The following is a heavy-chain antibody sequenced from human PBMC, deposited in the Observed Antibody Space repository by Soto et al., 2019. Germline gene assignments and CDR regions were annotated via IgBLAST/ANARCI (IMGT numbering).Heavy chain of an antibody. V-gene: IGHV3-21*01. CDR1: GFTFSSYN. Sequence: EVQLVESGGGLVKPGGSLRLSCEASGFTFSSYNMNWVRQAPGKGLEWVSSISSSSSYIYYADSVKGRFTISRDNAKNSRQLQMNSLRAEDTAVYYCARQYCGFDCPMPWPSWGQGTLVTVSS. D-gene: IGHD2-21*02. J-gene: IGHJ5*02. CDR2: ISSSSSYI. CDR3: ARQYCGFDCPMPWPS.